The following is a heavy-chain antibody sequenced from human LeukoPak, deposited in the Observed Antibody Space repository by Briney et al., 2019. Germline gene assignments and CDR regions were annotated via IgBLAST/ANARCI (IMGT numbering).Heavy chain of an antibody. D-gene: IGHD6-6*01. Sequence: SETLSLTCTVSGGSISSYYWSWVRQPPGKGLEWIGYIYYSGSTNCNPSLKSRVTISVDTSKNQFSLKLSSVTAADTAVYYCARHVHSSSPFDYWGQGTLVTVSS. CDR1: GGSISSYY. V-gene: IGHV4-59*08. CDR2: IYYSGST. J-gene: IGHJ4*02. CDR3: ARHVHSSSPFDY.